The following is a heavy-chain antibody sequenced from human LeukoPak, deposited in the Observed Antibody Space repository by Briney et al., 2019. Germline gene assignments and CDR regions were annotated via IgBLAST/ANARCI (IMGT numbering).Heavy chain of an antibody. CDR2: IYSGSNT. J-gene: IGHJ6*01. CDR1: GFTVSSNY. Sequence: GGSLRPSCAASGFTVSSNYMNWVRQAPGKGLEWVSLIYSGSNTHYADSVKGRFTISRDNSKNTLYLQMNSLRAEDTAVYYCARDPTGYGMDVWGQGTTVTVSS. D-gene: IGHD4-17*01. CDR3: ARDPTGYGMDV. V-gene: IGHV3-66*01.